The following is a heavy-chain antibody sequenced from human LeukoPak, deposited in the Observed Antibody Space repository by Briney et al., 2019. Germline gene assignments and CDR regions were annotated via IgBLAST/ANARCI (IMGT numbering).Heavy chain of an antibody. D-gene: IGHD6-19*01. J-gene: IGHJ3*02. V-gene: IGHV4-4*07. CDR2: IYTSGST. CDR1: GGSISSYY. Sequence: SETLSLTCTVSGGSISSYYWSWIRQPAGKGLEWIGRIYTSGSTNYNPSLKSRVTMSVDTSKNRFSLKLSSVTAADTAVYYCARGGSSGWYEAFGIWGQGTTVTVSS. CDR3: ARGGSSGWYEAFGI.